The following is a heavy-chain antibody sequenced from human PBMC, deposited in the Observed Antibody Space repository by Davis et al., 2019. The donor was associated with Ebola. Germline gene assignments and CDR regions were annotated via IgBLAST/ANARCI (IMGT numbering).Heavy chain of an antibody. J-gene: IGHJ6*02. CDR2: IWYDGSNK. V-gene: IGHV3-33*01. CDR3: ARVDVGSYGMDV. Sequence: GGSLRLSCAASGFTFSSYGMHWVRQAPGKGLEWVAVIWYDGSNKYYADSVKGRFTISRDNSKNTLYLQMNSLRAEDTAVYYCARVDVGSYGMDVWGQGTTVTVSS. D-gene: IGHD2-15*01. CDR1: GFTFSSYG.